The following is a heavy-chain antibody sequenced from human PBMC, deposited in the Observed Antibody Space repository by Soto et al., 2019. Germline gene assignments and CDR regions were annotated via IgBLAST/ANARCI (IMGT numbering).Heavy chain of an antibody. V-gene: IGHV4-39*01. D-gene: IGHD1-26*01. CDR3: ATQEVGGTYVYTFDP. Sequence: SETLSLTCTVSGGSITSSSYYWGWIRQPPGKGLEWIGSIYYSGSTYYNPSLKSRVTISVDTSKNQFSLKLSSVTAADMAVYYCATQEVGGTYVYTFDPWGQRTLVTVSS. J-gene: IGHJ5*02. CDR1: GGSITSSSYY. CDR2: IYYSGST.